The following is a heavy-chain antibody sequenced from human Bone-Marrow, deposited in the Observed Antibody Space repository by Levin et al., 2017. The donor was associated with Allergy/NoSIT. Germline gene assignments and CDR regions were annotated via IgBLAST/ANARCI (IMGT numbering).Heavy chain of an antibody. V-gene: IGHV4-59*01. CDR1: NGSFSSYY. CDR2: IEDSGTT. D-gene: IGHD3-9*01. CDR3: ASVRKQRLVD. J-gene: IGHJ4*02. Sequence: SETLSLTCTVSNGSFSSYYWTWIRQPPGKGLEWIGYIEDSGTTNYNPSLKSRVTILLDTSKNQFSLKLSSVTAADRAVYYCASVRKQRLVDWGQGTLVTVSS.